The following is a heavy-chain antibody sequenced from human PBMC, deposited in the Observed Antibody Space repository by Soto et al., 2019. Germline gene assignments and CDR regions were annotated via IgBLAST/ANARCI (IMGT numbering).Heavy chain of an antibody. D-gene: IGHD2-2*01. J-gene: IGHJ6*02. CDR1: GYTFTSYA. Sequence: ASVKVSCKASGYTFTSYAMNWVRQAPGQGLEWMGWINTNTGNPTYAQGFTGRFVFSLDTSVSTAYLQICSLKAEGTAVYYCARGGLGYCSSTSCPAGGYGMDVWGQGTTVTVSS. CDR3: ARGGLGYCSSTSCPAGGYGMDV. CDR2: INTNTGNP. V-gene: IGHV7-4-1*01.